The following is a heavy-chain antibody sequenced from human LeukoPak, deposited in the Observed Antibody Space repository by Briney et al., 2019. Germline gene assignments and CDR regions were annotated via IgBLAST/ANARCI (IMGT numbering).Heavy chain of an antibody. Sequence: SETPSLTCTVSGGSIISYFWSWIRQPPGKGLEWIGYIFDSGSTNYNPSTNYNPSLKSRVTISVDTSKNQFSLKLSSVTAADTAVYFCARGGVTTIAQYDYWGQGTLVTVSS. CDR2: IFDSGSTNYNPST. J-gene: IGHJ4*02. CDR3: ARGGVTTIAQYDY. CDR1: GGSIISYF. V-gene: IGHV4-59*01. D-gene: IGHD5-12*01.